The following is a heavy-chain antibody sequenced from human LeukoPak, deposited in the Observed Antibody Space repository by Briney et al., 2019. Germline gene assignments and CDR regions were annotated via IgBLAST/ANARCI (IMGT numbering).Heavy chain of an antibody. J-gene: IGHJ3*02. V-gene: IGHV3-23*01. CDR3: ARLDGDAFDI. CDR1: GFTFSSYG. CDR2: ISGSGGST. D-gene: IGHD3-10*01. Sequence: GGSLRLSCAASGFTFSSYGMSWVRQAPGKGLEWVSAISGSGGSTYYADSVKGRFTISRDNSKNTLYLQMNSLRAEDTAVYYCARLDGDAFDIWGQGTMVTVSS.